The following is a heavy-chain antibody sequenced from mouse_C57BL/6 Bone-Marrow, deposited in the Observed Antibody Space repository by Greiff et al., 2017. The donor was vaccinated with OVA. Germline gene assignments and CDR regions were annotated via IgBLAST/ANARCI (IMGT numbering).Heavy chain of an antibody. CDR1: GYTFTSYW. D-gene: IGHD2-5*01. J-gene: IGHJ1*03. V-gene: IGHV1-61*01. Sequence: QVQLQQPGAELVRPGSSVKLSCKASGYTFTSYWMDWVKQRPGQGLEWIGNIYPSDSETHYNQKFKDKATLTVDKSSSTAYMQLSSLTSEDSAVYYCARSGYSTCYWYFDVWGTGTTVTVSS. CDR3: ARSGYSTCYWYFDV. CDR2: IYPSDSET.